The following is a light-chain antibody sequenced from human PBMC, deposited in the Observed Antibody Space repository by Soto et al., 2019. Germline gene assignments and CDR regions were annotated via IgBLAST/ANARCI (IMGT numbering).Light chain of an antibody. CDR2: GAS. Sequence: EILMTQSPATLSVSPGERATLSCRARQSVSSSYLAWYQQKPGQAPRLLIYGASSRATGIPDRFSGSGSGTDFTLTISRLEPEDFAVYYCQQYGTSPWTFGQGTKVDIK. CDR1: QSVSSSY. J-gene: IGKJ1*01. CDR3: QQYGTSPWT. V-gene: IGKV3-20*01.